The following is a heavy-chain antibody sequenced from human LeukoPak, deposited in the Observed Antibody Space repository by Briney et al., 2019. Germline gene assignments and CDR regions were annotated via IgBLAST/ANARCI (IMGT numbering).Heavy chain of an antibody. Sequence: TSETLSLTCTVSGGSINTYYWSWIRQPPGQGLEWIGYASHSGSTNSSPSLNSLVSISVDTSKNQITLKLSSVTAADTAVYYCARVTFYHDNSDYYEDVFDSWGQGTMVTVSS. J-gene: IGHJ3*02. D-gene: IGHD3-22*01. CDR1: GGSINTYY. CDR2: ASHSGST. V-gene: IGHV4-59*01. CDR3: ARVTFYHDNSDYYEDVFDS.